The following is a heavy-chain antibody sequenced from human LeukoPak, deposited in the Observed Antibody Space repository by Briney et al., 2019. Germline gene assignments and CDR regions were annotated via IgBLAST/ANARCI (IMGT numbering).Heavy chain of an antibody. Sequence: PSETLSLTCAVYGGSFSGYYWSWIRQPPGKGLEWIGEINHSGSTNYNPSLKSRVTISVDTSKNQFSLKLSSVTAADTAVYYCARARRATVTAGGAFDIWGQGTMVTVSS. CDR1: GGSFSGYY. CDR3: ARARRATVTAGGAFDI. CDR2: INHSGST. V-gene: IGHV4-34*01. D-gene: IGHD4-17*01. J-gene: IGHJ3*02.